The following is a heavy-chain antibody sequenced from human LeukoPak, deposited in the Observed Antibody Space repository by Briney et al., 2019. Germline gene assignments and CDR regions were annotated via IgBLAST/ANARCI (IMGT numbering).Heavy chain of an antibody. CDR1: GGSIRSSYYY. V-gene: IGHV4-39*02. CDR2: IYDSGST. Sequence: SETLSLTCTVSGGSIRSSYYYWGWIRQPPGKGLEWIGSIYDSGSTYYNPSLKSRVTISVDTSKNQFSLKLNSVTAADTAVYYCAREGDGDWAPWGQGTLVTVSS. J-gene: IGHJ5*02. D-gene: IGHD4-17*01. CDR3: AREGDGDWAP.